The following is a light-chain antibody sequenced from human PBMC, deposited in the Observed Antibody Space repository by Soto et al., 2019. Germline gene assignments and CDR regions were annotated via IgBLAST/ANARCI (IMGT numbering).Light chain of an antibody. V-gene: IGLV2-14*01. CDR1: SSDVGMYNY. CDR2: QLT. CDR3: SSYTGSTNYV. J-gene: IGLJ1*01. Sequence: QSVLTQPASVSGSPGQSVTISCTGNSSDVGMYNYVSWYQQHPGKAPKLMIYQLTNRPSGVSNRFSGSKSGNTASLTISGLQAEDEADYYCSSYTGSTNYVFGTGTKV.